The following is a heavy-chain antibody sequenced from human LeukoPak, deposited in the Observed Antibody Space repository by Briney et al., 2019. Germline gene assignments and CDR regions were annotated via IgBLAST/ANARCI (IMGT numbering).Heavy chain of an antibody. J-gene: IGHJ3*02. CDR3: ARSCSWGVAFDI. D-gene: IGHD2-15*01. CDR2: ISSNGGST. Sequence: GGSLRLSCAASGFTFSSYAMHWVRQAPGKGLEYVSAISSNGGSTYYANSVKGRFTISRDNSKNTLYLQMGSLRAEDMAVYYCARSCSWGVAFDIWGQGTMVTVSS. V-gene: IGHV3-64*01. CDR1: GFTFSSYA.